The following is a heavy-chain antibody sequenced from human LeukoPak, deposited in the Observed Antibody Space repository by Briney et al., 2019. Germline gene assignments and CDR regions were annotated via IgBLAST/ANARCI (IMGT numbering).Heavy chain of an antibody. CDR3: TKEHEKTNGAPEWGFD. CDR1: GFTFSSYA. CDR2: ISGSGGST. D-gene: IGHD3-3*01. V-gene: IGHV3-23*01. J-gene: IGHJ4*02. Sequence: GGSLRLSCAASGFTFSSYAMSWVRQAPGKGLEWVSAISGSGGSTYYADSVKGRFTISRDNSKNTLYLQMNSLRAEDTAVYYCTKEHEKTNGAPEWGFDWGQGTLVTVSS.